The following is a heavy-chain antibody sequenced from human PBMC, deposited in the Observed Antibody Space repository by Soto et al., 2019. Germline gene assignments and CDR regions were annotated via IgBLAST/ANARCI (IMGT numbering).Heavy chain of an antibody. CDR1: GFTFSSYA. CDR2: ISYDGSNK. Sequence: QVQLVESGGGVVQPGRSLRLSCAASGFTFSSYAMHWVRQAPGKGLEWVAVISYDGSNKYYADSVKGRFTISRDNSKNTLYLQMNSLRAEDTAVYYCARCPESDYYSYGMDVWGQGTTVTVSS. CDR3: ARCPESDYYSYGMDV. V-gene: IGHV3-30-3*01. J-gene: IGHJ6*02.